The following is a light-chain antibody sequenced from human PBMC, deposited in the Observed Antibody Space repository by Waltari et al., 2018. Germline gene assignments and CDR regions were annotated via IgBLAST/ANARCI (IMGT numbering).Light chain of an antibody. J-gene: IGKJ1*01. V-gene: IGKV3-20*01. Sequence: EIILTQSPGTLSLSPGERVSLSCRASQSVWGSFLAWYQQKPGQAPRLLIYETSTRATGIPDRFRASGSGTDFTLSISSLEAEDFAVYYCHLYGTSLSWAFGQGTKVEVK. CDR1: QSVWGSF. CDR2: ETS. CDR3: HLYGTSLSWA.